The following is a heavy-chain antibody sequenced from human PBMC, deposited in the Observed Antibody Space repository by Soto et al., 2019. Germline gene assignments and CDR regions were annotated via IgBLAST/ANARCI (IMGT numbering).Heavy chain of an antibody. V-gene: IGHV4-39*01. CDR2: IYYSGST. CDR1: GGSISSSSYY. J-gene: IGHJ6*02. D-gene: IGHD6-13*01. CDR3: ARHDGAAAGYYYYYGMDV. Sequence: SETLSLTCTVSGGSISSSSYYWGWIRQPPGRGLEWIGSIYYSGSTYYNPSLKSRVTISVDTSKNQFSLKLSSVTAADTAVYYCARHDGAAAGYYYYYGMDVWGQGTTVT.